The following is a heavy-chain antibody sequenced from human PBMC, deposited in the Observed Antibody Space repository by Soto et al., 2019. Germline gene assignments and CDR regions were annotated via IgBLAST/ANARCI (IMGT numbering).Heavy chain of an antibody. Sequence: QVPLVQSGAEVKKPGASVKVSCKASGYTFTSYDTNWVRQATGQGLEWKGWMNPNGGKPGYAQKFQDRVPMTRNTSISTAYMELSSLRSEDTAVYYCASVQYCSSLDYWGQGTLDTVSS. CDR1: GYTFTSYD. D-gene: IGHD6-6*01. V-gene: IGHV1-8*01. CDR3: ASVQYCSSLDY. CDR2: MNPNGGKP. J-gene: IGHJ4*02.